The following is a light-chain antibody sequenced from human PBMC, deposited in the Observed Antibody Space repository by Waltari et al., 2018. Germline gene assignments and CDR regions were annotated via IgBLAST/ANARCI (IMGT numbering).Light chain of an antibody. Sequence: DIQMTQSPSTLSASVGDRVTITCRASQSFSSWLAWYQQKPGKAPKLLIYEASTLESGLPSRFSGSGSGTEFTLTISSLQPDDSATYFCQQYNRYPYTFGQGPSWRSN. J-gene: IGKJ2*01. CDR1: QSFSSW. CDR2: EAS. V-gene: IGKV1-5*03. CDR3: QQYNRYPYT.